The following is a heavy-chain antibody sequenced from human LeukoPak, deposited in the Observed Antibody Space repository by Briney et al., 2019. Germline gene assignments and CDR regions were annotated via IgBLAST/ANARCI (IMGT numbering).Heavy chain of an antibody. CDR2: IYHTGST. CDR1: GGSNRSFF. CDR3: ARGTIAAAGPLFDY. Sequence: SETLSLTCTVSGGSNRSFFWSWLRQPPGKPLEWLGHIYHTGSTNYNPSFKSRLTISVDMSKNQFSLKLSSVTAADTAVYYCARGTIAAAGPLFDYWGQGTLVTVSS. J-gene: IGHJ4*02. V-gene: IGHV4-59*12. D-gene: IGHD6-13*01.